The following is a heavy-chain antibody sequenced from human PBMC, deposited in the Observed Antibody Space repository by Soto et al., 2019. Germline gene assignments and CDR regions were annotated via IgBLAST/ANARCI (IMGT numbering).Heavy chain of an antibody. CDR1: GYTFTSYG. CDR3: ATSQDAILLY. D-gene: IGHD3-9*01. CDR2: ISTYNGNT. Sequence: GXSVKVSCKASGYTFTSYGISWVRQAPGQGLEWMGWISTYNGNTNYAQKLQGRVTMTTDTSTSTAYMELRSLRSDDAAVYYCATSQDAILLYCRQGSLVTASS. J-gene: IGHJ4*02. V-gene: IGHV1-18*04.